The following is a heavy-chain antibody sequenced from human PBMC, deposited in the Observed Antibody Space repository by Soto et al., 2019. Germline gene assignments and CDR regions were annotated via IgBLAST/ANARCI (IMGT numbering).Heavy chain of an antibody. J-gene: IGHJ4*02. D-gene: IGHD5-18*01. CDR1: GFTFSSYG. V-gene: IGHV3-30*18. Sequence: QVQLVESGGGVVQPGRSLRLSCAASGFTFSSYGMHWVRQAPGKGLEWVAVISYDGSNKYYADSMKGRFTISRDNSKNTLYLQMNSLRAEDTAVYYCAKLATPGDTDYYFDYWGQGTLVTVSS. CDR3: AKLATPGDTDYYFDY. CDR2: ISYDGSNK.